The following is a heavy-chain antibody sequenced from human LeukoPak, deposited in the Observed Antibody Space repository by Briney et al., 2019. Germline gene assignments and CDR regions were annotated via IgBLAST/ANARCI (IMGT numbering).Heavy chain of an antibody. CDR2: INPDSGGT. CDR3: ARRVFSGWGYYFDY. CDR1: GYTFTGYY. D-gene: IGHD6-19*01. Sequence: ASVKVSCKASGYTFTGYYMHWVRQAPGHGLEWMGWINPDSGGTNYAQKFQGRVTMTSDTSITTVYMELSRLRSGDTAVYYCARRVFSGWGYYFDYWGQGTLVTVSS. J-gene: IGHJ4*02. V-gene: IGHV1-2*02.